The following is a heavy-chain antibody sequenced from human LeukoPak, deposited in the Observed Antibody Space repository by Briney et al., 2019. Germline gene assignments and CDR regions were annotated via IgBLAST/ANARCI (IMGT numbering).Heavy chain of an antibody. CDR1: GGSISPYY. Sequence: SETLSLTCTISGGSISPYYWSWIRQPPGKGLEWIGYIYASGSTNYNPSLKSRVTISVDTSKNLFSLKLSSVTAADTAVYYCARHPPRGYHSAEAFDIWGQGTIVTVSS. J-gene: IGHJ3*02. CDR3: ARHPPRGYHSAEAFDI. V-gene: IGHV4-4*09. D-gene: IGHD3-3*01. CDR2: IYASGST.